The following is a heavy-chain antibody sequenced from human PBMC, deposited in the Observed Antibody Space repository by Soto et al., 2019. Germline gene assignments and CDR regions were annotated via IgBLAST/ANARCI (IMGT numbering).Heavy chain of an antibody. CDR2: IKRDSSEK. D-gene: IGHD4-4*01. V-gene: IGHV3-7*01. CDR3: ARGPGTTVLYYFDY. CDR1: GFTFGTYW. Sequence: PGGSLRLSCAASGFTFGTYWMSWVRQAPGKGLEWLATIKRDSSEKKYVGSVRGRFTVSRDNAKNSLYLQLDSLRAEDTAVYYCARGPGTTVLYYFDYWGQGTLVTGSS. J-gene: IGHJ4*02.